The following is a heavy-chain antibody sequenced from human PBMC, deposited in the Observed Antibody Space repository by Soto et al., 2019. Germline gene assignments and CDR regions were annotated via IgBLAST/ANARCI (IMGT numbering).Heavy chain of an antibody. CDR2: IDSAGNT. Sequence: GGSLRLSCAASEFSVSSNYMSWVRQAPGKGLEWVSIIDSAGNTYYSDSVKGRFTISRDNFKNTLYLQMDSLRDDDTAVYYCAGTYYYDNSHYSWIGFDCWGQGTLVTVSS. D-gene: IGHD3-22*01. J-gene: IGHJ4*02. CDR3: AGTYYYDNSHYSWIGFDC. V-gene: IGHV3-53*01. CDR1: EFSVSSNY.